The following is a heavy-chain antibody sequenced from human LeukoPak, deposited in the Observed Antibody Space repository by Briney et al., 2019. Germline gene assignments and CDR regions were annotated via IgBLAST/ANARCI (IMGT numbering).Heavy chain of an antibody. V-gene: IGHV3-7*01. J-gene: IGHJ4*02. CDR1: GFTFSSYW. CDR3: ARDGRYDFWSGYPLDY. Sequence: GGSLRLSCAASGFTFSSYWMSWVRQAPGKGLEWVANMKQDGSEKYYVDSVKGRFTISRDNAKNSLYLQMNSLRAEDTAGYYCARDGRYDFWSGYPLDYWGQGTLVTVSS. D-gene: IGHD3-3*01. CDR2: MKQDGSEK.